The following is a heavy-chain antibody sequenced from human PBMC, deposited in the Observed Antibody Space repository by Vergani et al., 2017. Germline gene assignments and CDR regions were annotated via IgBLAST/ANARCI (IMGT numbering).Heavy chain of an antibody. D-gene: IGHD1-1*01. CDR2: IYPADSDT. J-gene: IGHJ4*02. CDR1: GFTFSNFG. CDR3: ARHTTYTDS. V-gene: IGHV5-51*01. Sequence: VQLVESAGGVVQPGGSLRLSCAASGFTFSNFGMHWIRQAPGKGLEWMGIIYPADSDTRYSPSFQGQVTISADKSISTAFLQWDSLKASDTALYYCARHTTYTDSWGQGTLVTVSS.